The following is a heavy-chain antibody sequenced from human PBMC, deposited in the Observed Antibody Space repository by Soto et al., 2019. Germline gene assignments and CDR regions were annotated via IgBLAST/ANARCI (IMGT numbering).Heavy chain of an antibody. D-gene: IGHD2-8*01. CDR1: GGSVSSGSYY. V-gene: IGHV4-61*01. CDR3: ARDSFTNGVCYPSPYYYYGMDF. CDR2: VYYSGIT. J-gene: IGHJ6*02. Sequence: SGTLSHTCPVSGGSVSSGSYYWRRIRQTPGKGLEWFGYVYYSGITNYNSSLKSRVTISVDTSKNQFSLKLSSVTAADTAVYYCARDSFTNGVCYPSPYYYYGMDFGGQGTTVTV.